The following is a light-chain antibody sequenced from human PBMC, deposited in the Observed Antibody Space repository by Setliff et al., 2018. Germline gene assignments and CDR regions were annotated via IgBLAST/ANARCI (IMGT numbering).Light chain of an antibody. J-gene: IGLJ1*01. Sequence: LTQPASVSGSPGQSITISCSGTSSDVGSYDLVSWYQQHPGKAPKLIIYAVSDRPSGVSNRFSGSKSGNTASLTISGLQTEDEADYYCSAYTSSSTYVFGTGTKVTVL. CDR2: AVS. V-gene: IGLV2-14*03. CDR3: SAYTSSSTYV. CDR1: SSDVGSYDL.